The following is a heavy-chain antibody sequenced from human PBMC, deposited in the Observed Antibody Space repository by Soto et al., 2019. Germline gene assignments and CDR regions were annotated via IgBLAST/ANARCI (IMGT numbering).Heavy chain of an antibody. J-gene: IGHJ4*02. V-gene: IGHV3-23*01. Sequence: GGSLRLSCAASGLTFSSYAMSWVRQAPGKGLEWVSAISGSGGSTYYADSVKGRFTISRDNSKNTLYLQMNSLRAEDTAVYYCAKEPSVGIAAHPVDYWGQGTLVTVSS. CDR1: GLTFSSYA. CDR2: ISGSGGST. CDR3: AKEPSVGIAAHPVDY. D-gene: IGHD6-13*01.